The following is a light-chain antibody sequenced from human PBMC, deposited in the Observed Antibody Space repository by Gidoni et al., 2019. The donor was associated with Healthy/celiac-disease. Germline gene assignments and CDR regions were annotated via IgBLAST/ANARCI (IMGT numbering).Light chain of an antibody. J-gene: IGKJ1*01. Sequence: EIVMTQSPATLSVSPGERATLSCRASQSVSSNLAWYQQKPGQAPRLLIYGASTRATGIPARFSGSGSGTEFTLTISRLQSEDFAVYYDQQYRTFGQGTKVEIK. V-gene: IGKV3-15*01. CDR3: QQYRT. CDR2: GAS. CDR1: QSVSSN.